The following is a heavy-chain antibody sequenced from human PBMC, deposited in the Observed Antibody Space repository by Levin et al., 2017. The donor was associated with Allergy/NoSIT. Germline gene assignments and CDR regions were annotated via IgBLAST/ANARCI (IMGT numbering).Heavy chain of an antibody. J-gene: IGHJ4*02. CDR2: IYGGGST. CDR1: GFTVGSTL. CDR3: GSETGREPRPN. V-gene: IGHV3-53*01. Sequence: GGSLRLSCAASGFTVGSTLMTWVRQAPGKGLEWVSFIYGGGSTYYADTVKGRFTISRDNSKNTLYLQMNRLRAEDTAVYYCGSETGREPRPNWGQGTLVTVSS. D-gene: IGHD1-1*01.